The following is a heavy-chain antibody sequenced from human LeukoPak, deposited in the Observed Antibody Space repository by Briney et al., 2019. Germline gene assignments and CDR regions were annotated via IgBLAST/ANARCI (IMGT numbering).Heavy chain of an antibody. Sequence: ASVKVSCKASGYTFTGYYMHWVRQAPGQGLEWMGWNNPNSGGTNYAQKFQGRVTMTRDTSISTAYMELSRLRSDDTAVYYCATLEYSSSSGHYYYYYMDVWGKGTTVTVSS. CDR3: ATLEYSSSSGHYYYYYMDV. J-gene: IGHJ6*03. CDR2: NNPNSGGT. CDR1: GYTFTGYY. V-gene: IGHV1-2*02. D-gene: IGHD6-6*01.